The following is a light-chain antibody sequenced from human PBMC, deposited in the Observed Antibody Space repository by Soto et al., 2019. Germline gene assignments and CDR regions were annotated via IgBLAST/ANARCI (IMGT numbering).Light chain of an antibody. CDR3: HQYNYWPGT. CDR2: GAS. CDR1: QDVGIN. Sequence: LMTQSPAILSVSPGERVTLSCRASQDVGINLAWYQQKPGHAPRLVVYGASTRATAFPARFSGSGSGTEFTLTISSLQSEDLAVYYCHQYNYWPGTFGQGTKLGIK. V-gene: IGKV3-15*01. J-gene: IGKJ2*01.